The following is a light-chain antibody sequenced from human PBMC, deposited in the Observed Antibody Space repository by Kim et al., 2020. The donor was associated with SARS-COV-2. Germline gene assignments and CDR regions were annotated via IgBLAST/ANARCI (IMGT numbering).Light chain of an antibody. CDR2: AAS. V-gene: IGKV3-15*01. Sequence: DIVMTQSPASLSVSPGERATLSCRSSQSVSSYLAWYQQRPGQVPGLLIYAASTRATGIPARFSGSGSGTEFSLTISSLQSEDFAIYYCLQYNYWPRTFGQGTKVDIK. CDR3: LQYNYWPRT. CDR1: QSVSSY. J-gene: IGKJ1*01.